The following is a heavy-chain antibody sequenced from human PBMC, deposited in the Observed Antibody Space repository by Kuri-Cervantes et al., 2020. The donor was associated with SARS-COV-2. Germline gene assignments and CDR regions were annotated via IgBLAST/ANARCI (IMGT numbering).Heavy chain of an antibody. CDR1: GFTFSSYG. D-gene: IGHD3-16*01. J-gene: IGHJ6*02. V-gene: IGHV3-33*01. CDR2: IWYDGSNK. Sequence: GGSLRLSCAASGFTFSSYGMHWVRQAPGKGLEWVAVIWYDGSNKCYADSVKGRFTIPRDNSKNTLYLQMNSLRAEDTAVYYCARDTAYYDYVWGRRNYGMDVWGQGTTVTVSS. CDR3: ARDTAYYDYVWGRRNYGMDV.